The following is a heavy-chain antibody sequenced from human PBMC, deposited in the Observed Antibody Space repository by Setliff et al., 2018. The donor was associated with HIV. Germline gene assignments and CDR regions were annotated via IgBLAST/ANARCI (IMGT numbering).Heavy chain of an antibody. CDR2: IGWNSGSI. CDR3: TKDSGDGYNYVAYYFDY. Sequence: GGSLRLSCAASGFTFDDYAMHGVRQAPGKGLEWVSGIGWNSGSIGYADSVKGRFTISRDNAKNSLYLQMNSLRAEDTALYYCTKDSGDGYNYVAYYFDYWGQGTLVTVSS. V-gene: IGHV3-9*01. J-gene: IGHJ4*02. D-gene: IGHD5-12*01. CDR1: GFTFDDYA.